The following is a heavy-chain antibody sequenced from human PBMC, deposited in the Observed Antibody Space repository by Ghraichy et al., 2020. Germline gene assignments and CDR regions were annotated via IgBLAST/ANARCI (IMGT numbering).Heavy chain of an antibody. J-gene: IGHJ4*02. V-gene: IGHV3-64D*06. CDR1: GFTFSAHA. Sequence: GGSLRLSCVVSGFTFSAHAFHWVRQAPGKGLEYLSAITNDGGGTFYPDSMKGRFTTSRDNSKNTLYLQMSSLRTEDTAVYYCVKDLGPGGKLAYHFDYWGQGTMVTVSS. CDR3: VKDLGPGGKLAYHFDY. CDR2: ITNDGGGT. D-gene: IGHD4-23*01.